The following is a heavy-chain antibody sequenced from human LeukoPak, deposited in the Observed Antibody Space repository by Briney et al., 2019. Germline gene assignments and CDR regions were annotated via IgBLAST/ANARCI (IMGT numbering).Heavy chain of an antibody. CDR3: AREGGWRTHHYYYYYMDV. CDR1: GYTFTGYY. J-gene: IGHJ6*03. D-gene: IGHD6-19*01. V-gene: IGHV1-2*02. CDR2: INPNSGGT. Sequence: SSVKVSCKASGYTFTGYYMHWVRQAPGQGLEWMGWINPNSGGTNYAQKFQGRVTMTTDTSTSTAYMELRSLRSDDTAVYYCAREGGWRTHHYYYYYMDVWGKGTTVTVSS.